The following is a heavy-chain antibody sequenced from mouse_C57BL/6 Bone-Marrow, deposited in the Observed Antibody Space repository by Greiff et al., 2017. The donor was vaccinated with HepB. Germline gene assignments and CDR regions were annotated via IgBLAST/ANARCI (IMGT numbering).Heavy chain of an antibody. CDR1: GYTFTTYP. Sequence: VKLQESGAELVKPGASVKMSCKASGYTFTTYPIEWMKQNHGKSLEWIGNFHPYNDDTKYNEKFKGKATLTVEKSSSTVYLELSRLTSDDSAVYYCARRSSGYPWFAYWGQGTLVTVSA. V-gene: IGHV1-47*01. CDR2: FHPYNDDT. J-gene: IGHJ3*01. D-gene: IGHD3-2*02. CDR3: ARRSSGYPWFAY.